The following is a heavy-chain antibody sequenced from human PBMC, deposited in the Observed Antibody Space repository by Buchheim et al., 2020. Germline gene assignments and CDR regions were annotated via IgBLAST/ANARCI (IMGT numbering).Heavy chain of an antibody. V-gene: IGHV3-48*01. CDR2: IGSRSSPI. CDR3: ARKSLLLDY. CDR1: GFNFSSYS. D-gene: IGHD3-10*01. Sequence: EVQVVESGGGLVQPGGSLRLSCAASGFNFSSYSMNWVRQAPGKGLEWLSYIGSRSSPIYYADSVKGRFTISRDNAKNSPYLQMNSLRAEDTAVYYCARKSLLLDYWGQGTL. J-gene: IGHJ4*02.